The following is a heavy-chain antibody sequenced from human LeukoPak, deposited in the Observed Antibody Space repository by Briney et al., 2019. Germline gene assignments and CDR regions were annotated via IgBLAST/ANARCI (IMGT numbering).Heavy chain of an antibody. CDR3: ARGGVGSFDS. V-gene: IGHV3-74*01. Sequence: GGSLRLSCAASGFTLNYYWMHWLRQAPGKGLVWVSRIHSDGSATTYVDSVKGRFTISRDNARNTVYLQMNSLRPEDTAVYYCARGGVGSFDSWGQGTLVTVSS. J-gene: IGHJ4*02. CDR2: IHSDGSAT. CDR1: GFTLNYYW. D-gene: IGHD1-26*01.